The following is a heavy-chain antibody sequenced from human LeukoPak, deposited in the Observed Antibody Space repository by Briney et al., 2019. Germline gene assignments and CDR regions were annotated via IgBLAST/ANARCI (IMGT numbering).Heavy chain of an antibody. J-gene: IGHJ1*01. Sequence: PETLSLTCTVSGGSISSYYWSWIRQPPGKGLEWIGYIYYSGSTNYNPSLKSRVTISVDTSKNQFSLKLSSVTAADTAVYYCARGDRREYFQHWGQGTLVTVSS. V-gene: IGHV4-59*01. CDR3: ARGDRREYFQH. CDR1: GGSISSYY. CDR2: IYYSGST.